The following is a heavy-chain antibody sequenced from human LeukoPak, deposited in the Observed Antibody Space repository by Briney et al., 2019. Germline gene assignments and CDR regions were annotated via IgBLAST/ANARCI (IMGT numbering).Heavy chain of an antibody. Sequence: GSLRLSCAASGFTFSAFAMTWVRQAPGKAPEWISSITGGGNSVFYADSVKGWFTFSRDNSRNTLYLQMDSLRAEDTAVHYCAKGAGAGKVDWFDPWGQGTQVTVSS. V-gene: IGHV3-23*01. CDR3: AKGAGAGKVDWFDP. D-gene: IGHD6-13*01. J-gene: IGHJ5*02. CDR2: ITGGGNSV. CDR1: GFTFSAFA.